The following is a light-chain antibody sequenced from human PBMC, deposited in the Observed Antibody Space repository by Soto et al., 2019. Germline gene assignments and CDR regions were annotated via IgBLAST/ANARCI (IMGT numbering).Light chain of an antibody. V-gene: IGLV1-51*02. CDR1: TSNIGNNY. CDR3: GTWDSSLSAVV. CDR2: EDN. J-gene: IGLJ3*02. Sequence: QSVLTQPPSVSAAPGQKVTISCSGSTSNIGNNYVSWYQQLPGTAPQLLIYEDNKRPSGIRDRFSGSKSGTSATLGITGLQTGDEADYYCGTWDSSLSAVVFGGGTKVTVL.